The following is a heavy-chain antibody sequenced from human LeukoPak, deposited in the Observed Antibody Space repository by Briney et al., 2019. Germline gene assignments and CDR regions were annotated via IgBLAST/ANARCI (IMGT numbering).Heavy chain of an antibody. V-gene: IGHV4-59*01. CDR3: ARSSEGRYYYDSSGFSYYYYYMDV. D-gene: IGHD3-22*01. CDR2: IYYSGST. J-gene: IGHJ6*03. CDR1: GGSISSYY. Sequence: SETLSLTCTVSGGSISSYYWSWIRQPPGKGLEWIGYIYYSGSTYYNPSLRSRVTISVDTSKNQFSLKLSSVTAADTAVYYCARSSEGRYYYDSSGFSYYYYYMDVWGKGTTVTIS.